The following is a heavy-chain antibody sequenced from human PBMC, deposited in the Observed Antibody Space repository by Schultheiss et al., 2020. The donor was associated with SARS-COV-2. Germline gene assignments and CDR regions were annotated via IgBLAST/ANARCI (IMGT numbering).Heavy chain of an antibody. CDR1: GFTFSSYA. CDR2: ISGSGGST. V-gene: IGHV3-23*01. CDR3: ARDETLDY. J-gene: IGHJ4*02. Sequence: GESLKISCAASGFTFSSYAMSWVRQAPGKGLEWVSAISGSGGSTYYADSVKGRFTISRDNSKNTLYLQMNSLRAEDTAVYYCARDETLDYWGQGTLVTVSS.